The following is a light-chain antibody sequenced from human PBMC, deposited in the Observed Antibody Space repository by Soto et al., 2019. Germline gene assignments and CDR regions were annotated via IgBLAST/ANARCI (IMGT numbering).Light chain of an antibody. J-gene: IGKJ5*01. CDR3: QQRSNWTIT. V-gene: IGKV3D-11*02. CDR1: QSVSSN. CDR2: GAC. Sequence: EIVFTQSPGTLSLSPGERATLSCRASQSVSSNLAWYGQEPGQAPRLLIYGACSRETGILDRSSSSGARTESTRTISSLEPEDVAVYCCQQRSNWTITFGQGTRLDIK.